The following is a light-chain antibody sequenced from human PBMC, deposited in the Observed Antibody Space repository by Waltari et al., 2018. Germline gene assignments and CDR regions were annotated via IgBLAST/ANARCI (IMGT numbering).Light chain of an antibody. CDR1: YSNIGAAYD. V-gene: IGLV1-40*01. CDR3: QSYDNTGGVI. J-gene: IGLJ2*01. Sequence: SVLTQPPSVSGAPGQRVTISCTVPYSNIGAAYDVPCYQQFPGTAPQLLIYGNSNRPSGVPDRFSGSKSGTSASLAITGLQTEDEADYYCQSYDNTGGVIFGGGTRLTVL. CDR2: GNS.